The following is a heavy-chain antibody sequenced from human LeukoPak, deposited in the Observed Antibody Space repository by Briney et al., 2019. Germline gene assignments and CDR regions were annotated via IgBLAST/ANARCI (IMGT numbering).Heavy chain of an antibody. CDR3: ARDDSGYGGFDY. V-gene: IGHV3-66*01. J-gene: IGHJ4*02. CDR1: GITVSSNY. CDR2: IYSGGST. Sequence: GGSLRLSCAASGITVSSNYMTWVRQAPGKGLEWVSVIYSGGSTYYADSVKGRFTVSRDNFKNTLYLQMNSLRGEDTAVYYCARDDSGYGGFDYWGQGTLVTVSS. D-gene: IGHD5-12*01.